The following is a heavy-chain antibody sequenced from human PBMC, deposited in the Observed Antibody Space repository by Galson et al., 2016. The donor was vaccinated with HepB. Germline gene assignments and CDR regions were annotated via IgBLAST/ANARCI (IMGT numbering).Heavy chain of an antibody. CDR1: GGGFSGYY. J-gene: IGHJ4*02. CDR3: ARGLGSTEAIMGY. Sequence: SETLSLTCGVHGGGFSGYYWSWIRQPPGKGLEWIAEINHSGSTNYKSSLKSRVTISVDTSKKQLSLRLNSVTAADTAVYYCARGLGSTEAIMGYWGQGTLVSVSS. CDR2: INHSGST. V-gene: IGHV4-34*01. D-gene: IGHD7-27*01.